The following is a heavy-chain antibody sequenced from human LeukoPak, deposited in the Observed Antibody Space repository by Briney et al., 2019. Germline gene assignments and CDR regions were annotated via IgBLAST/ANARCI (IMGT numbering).Heavy chain of an antibody. CDR2: ISYDGFNT. D-gene: IGHD1-1*01. CDR3: AEGTTG. CDR1: GFTFSSYA. Sequence: GGSLRLSCSASGFTFSSYAMHWVRQAPGKGLEWVAVISYDGFNTRYADSVRGRFTISRDNSKNTLYLQMNTLRAEDTAVYYCAEGTTGWGQGTLVTVSS. J-gene: IGHJ4*02. V-gene: IGHV3-30*07.